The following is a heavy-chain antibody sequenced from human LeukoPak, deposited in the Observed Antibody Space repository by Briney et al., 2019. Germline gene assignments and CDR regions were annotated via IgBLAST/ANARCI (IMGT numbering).Heavy chain of an antibody. CDR1: GGTFSSYA. V-gene: IGHV1-69*05. CDR3: ARKGVYNWNDSYYYGMDV. CDR2: IIPIFGTA. D-gene: IGHD1-1*01. J-gene: IGHJ6*04. Sequence: VASVKVSCKASGGTFSSYAISWVRQAPGQGLEWVGGIIPIFGTANYAQKFQGRVTITTDKSTSTAYMELSSLRSEDTAVYYCARKGVYNWNDSYYYGMDVWGKGTTVTVSS.